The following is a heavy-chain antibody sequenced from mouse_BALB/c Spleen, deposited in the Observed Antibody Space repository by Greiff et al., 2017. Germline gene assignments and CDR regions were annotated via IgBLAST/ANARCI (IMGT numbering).Heavy chain of an antibody. Sequence: EVKLMESGPGLVKPSQSLSLTCSVTGYSITSGYYWNWIRQFPGNKLEWMGYISYDGSNNYNPSLKNRISITRDTSKNQFFLKLNSVTTEDTATYYCARDLDGNPWFAYWGQGTLVTVSA. D-gene: IGHD2-1*01. CDR3: ARDLDGNPWFAY. CDR1: GYSITSGYY. J-gene: IGHJ3*01. CDR2: ISYDGSN. V-gene: IGHV3-6*02.